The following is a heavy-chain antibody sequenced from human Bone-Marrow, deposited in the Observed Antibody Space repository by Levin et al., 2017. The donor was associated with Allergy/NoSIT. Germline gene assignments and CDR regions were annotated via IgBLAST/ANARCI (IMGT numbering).Heavy chain of an antibody. CDR1: GFKFSNYY. Sequence: GESLKISCAASGFKFSNYYMSWVRQAPGKGLEWVSSISGSMSYIYYADSVKGRFSVSRDNAENSLSLQMNSLRAEDTAVYYCAKFEDYSNYASFDYWGQGTLVAVSS. V-gene: IGHV3-21*01. J-gene: IGHJ4*02. CDR3: AKFEDYSNYASFDY. CDR2: ISGSMSYI. D-gene: IGHD4-11*01.